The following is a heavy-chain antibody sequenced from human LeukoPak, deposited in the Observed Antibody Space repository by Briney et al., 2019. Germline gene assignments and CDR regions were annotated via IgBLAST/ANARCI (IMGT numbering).Heavy chain of an antibody. CDR1: GFTFSSYG. D-gene: IGHD3-10*01. CDR2: INSDGSST. Sequence: PGGSLRLSCAASGFTFSSYGMHWVRQAPGKRLVWVSRINSDGSSTSYADSVKGRFTISRDNAKNTLYLQMNSLRAEDTAVYYCARMVRGVIMAPWDYYYYMDVWGKGTTVTISS. J-gene: IGHJ6*03. V-gene: IGHV3-74*01. CDR3: ARMVRGVIMAPWDYYYYMDV.